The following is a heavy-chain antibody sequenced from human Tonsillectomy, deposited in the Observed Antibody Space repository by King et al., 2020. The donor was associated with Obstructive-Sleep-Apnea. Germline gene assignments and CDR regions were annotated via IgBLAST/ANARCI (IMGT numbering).Heavy chain of an antibody. CDR3: ARDPLCSGGNCYLYYFDF. CDR1: GFKFSNYW. V-gene: IGHV3-7*03. D-gene: IGHD2-15*01. CDR2: IKPDGGEK. Sequence: QLVQSGGDLVQPGGSLRLSCVVSGFKFSNYWMSWVRQAPGKGLEWVAYIKPDGGEKNYVECLQGRFTISRDNAKNSLYLQMNTLRSEDTAVYYCARDPLCSGGNCYLYYFDFWGQGTLVTVSS. J-gene: IGHJ4*02.